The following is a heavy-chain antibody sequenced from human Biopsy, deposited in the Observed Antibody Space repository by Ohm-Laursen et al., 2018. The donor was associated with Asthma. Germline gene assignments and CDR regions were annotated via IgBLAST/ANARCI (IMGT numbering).Heavy chain of an antibody. V-gene: IGHV4-30-2*06. CDR2: IYRNGDT. CDR3: ARGWNCGGDCYSLDY. Sequence: SQTLSLTCGVSGDSIDSGDYSWTWIRQSPGVGLEWIGYIYRNGDTYYNPTLKNRVTISIDRSKNQSSLRLRSVTAADTAVYYCARGWNCGGDCYSLDYWGQGTLVTVSS. J-gene: IGHJ4*02. CDR1: GDSIDSGDYS. D-gene: IGHD2-21*02.